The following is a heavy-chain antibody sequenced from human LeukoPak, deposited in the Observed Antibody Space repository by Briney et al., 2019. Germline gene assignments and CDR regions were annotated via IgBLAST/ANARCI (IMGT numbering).Heavy chain of an antibody. V-gene: IGHV4-38-2*02. Sequence: PSETLSLTCTVSGYSISSGYYWGWIRQPPGKGLEWIGSIYHSGSTYYNPSLKSRVTISVDTSKNQFSLKLSSVTAADTAVYYCARQAASMYYYYYYMDVWGKGTTVTISS. CDR1: GYSISSGYY. J-gene: IGHJ6*03. CDR3: ARQAASMYYYYYYMDV. D-gene: IGHD2-15*01. CDR2: IYHSGST.